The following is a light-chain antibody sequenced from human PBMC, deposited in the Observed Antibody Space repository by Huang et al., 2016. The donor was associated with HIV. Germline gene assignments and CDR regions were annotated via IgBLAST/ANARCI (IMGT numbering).Light chain of an antibody. CDR3: QHYNGYPLT. Sequence: DIQMTQSPSSLSASVGDRVTITCQASQDINNYLNWDQQKPGRATKLLIYDASILDTGVPSRFIGSGSGTDFTFTISSLQPEDVATYYCQHYNGYPLTFGQGTR. CDR2: DAS. CDR1: QDINNY. V-gene: IGKV1-33*01. J-gene: IGKJ5*01.